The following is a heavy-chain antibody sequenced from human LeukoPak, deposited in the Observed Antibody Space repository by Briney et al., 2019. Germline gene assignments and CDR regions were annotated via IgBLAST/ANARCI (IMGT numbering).Heavy chain of an antibody. CDR3: TRGSLYVVVPAATNFDY. Sequence: GGSLRLSCTASGFTFGDYAMSWVRQAPGKGLEWVGFIRSKAYGGTTEYAASVKGRFTISRDDSKSIAYLQMNSLKTEDTAVYYCTRGSLYVVVPAATNFDYWGQGTLVTVSS. D-gene: IGHD2-2*01. V-gene: IGHV3-49*04. J-gene: IGHJ4*02. CDR1: GFTFGDYA. CDR2: IRSKAYGGTT.